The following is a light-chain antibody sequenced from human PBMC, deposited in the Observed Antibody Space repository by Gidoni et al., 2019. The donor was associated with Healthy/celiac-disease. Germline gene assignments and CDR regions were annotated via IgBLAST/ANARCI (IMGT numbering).Light chain of an antibody. Sequence: QSALTQPASVSGSPGQSITISCTGTSSAVGGYNYVSWYHQHPGNAPQLMIYEVSKRPSGVSNRFSGSKSGTTASLTISVLLAEDEADYYCSSYKSSSTLFGGGTKLTVL. J-gene: IGLJ2*01. CDR3: SSYKSSSTL. V-gene: IGLV2-14*01. CDR1: SSAVGGYNY. CDR2: EVS.